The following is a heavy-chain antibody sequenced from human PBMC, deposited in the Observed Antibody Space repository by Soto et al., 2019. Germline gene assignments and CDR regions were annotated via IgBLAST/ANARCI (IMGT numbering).Heavy chain of an antibody. J-gene: IGHJ4*02. V-gene: IGHV1-8*01. Sequence: QVPLVQSGAEVKKPGASVKVSCKASGYTFTSYDINWVRQATGQGLEWMGWMNPNSGNTGYAQKFQGRVTMTRNTSISTAYMELSSLRSEDTAVYYCARYGGYCSSTSCYDFDYWGQGTLVTVSS. CDR1: GYTFTSYD. CDR2: MNPNSGNT. CDR3: ARYGGYCSSTSCYDFDY. D-gene: IGHD2-2*01.